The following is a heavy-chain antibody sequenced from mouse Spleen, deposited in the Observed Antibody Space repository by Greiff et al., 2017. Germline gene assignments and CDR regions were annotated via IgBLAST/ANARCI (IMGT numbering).Heavy chain of an antibody. J-gene: IGHJ3*01. CDR3: ARDYGDYAWFAY. Sequence: EVKLVESGPGLVKPSQSLSLTCSVPGYSITSGYYWNWIRQFPGNKLEWMGYISYDGSNNYNPSLKNRISITRDTSKNQFFLKLNSVTTEDTATYYCARDYGDYAWFAYWGQGTLVTVSA. V-gene: IGHV3-6*01. CDR2: ISYDGSN. D-gene: IGHD2-13*01. CDR1: GYSITSGYY.